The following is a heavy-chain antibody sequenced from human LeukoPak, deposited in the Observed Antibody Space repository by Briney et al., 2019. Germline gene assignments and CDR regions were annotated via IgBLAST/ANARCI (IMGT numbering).Heavy chain of an antibody. CDR2: ISLSGGST. D-gene: IGHD3-10*01. V-gene: IGHV3-23*01. CDR1: GFTFDSYA. CDR3: AKDSAWFELYYFDY. J-gene: IGHJ4*02. Sequence: GGSLRLSCVASGFTFDSYAMTWVRQAPGKGLEWISSISLSGGSTYYADSVKGRLTTSRDNSRNTLYLQMNSLRAEDTAVYYCAKDSAWFELYYFDYWGQGTLVTVSS.